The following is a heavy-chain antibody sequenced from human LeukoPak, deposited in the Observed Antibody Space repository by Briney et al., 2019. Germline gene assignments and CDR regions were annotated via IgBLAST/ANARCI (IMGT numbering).Heavy chain of an antibody. J-gene: IGHJ4*02. V-gene: IGHV4-34*01. Sequence: SETLSLTCAVYGGSFSGYYWSWIRQPPGKGLKWIGEIIHSGSTNYNPSLKSRVTISVDTSKNQFSLKLSSVTAADTAVYYCARGQNDYVWGSYRPLDYWGQGTLVTVSS. D-gene: IGHD3-16*02. CDR2: IIHSGST. CDR3: ARGQNDYVWGSYRPLDY. CDR1: GGSFSGYY.